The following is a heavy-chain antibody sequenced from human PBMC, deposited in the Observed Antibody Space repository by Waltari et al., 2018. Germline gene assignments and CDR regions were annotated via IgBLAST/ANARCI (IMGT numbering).Heavy chain of an antibody. CDR2: IYYSGST. CDR1: GGSISSSSYY. CDR3: ARAGELELFHAFDI. Sequence: QLQLQESGPGLVKPSETLSLTCTVSGGSISSSSYYWGWIRQPPGKGLEWIGSIYYSGSTYYNPSLKSRVTISVDTSKNQFSLKLSSVTAADTAVYYCARAGELELFHAFDIWGQGTMVTVSS. J-gene: IGHJ3*02. D-gene: IGHD1-7*01. V-gene: IGHV4-39*07.